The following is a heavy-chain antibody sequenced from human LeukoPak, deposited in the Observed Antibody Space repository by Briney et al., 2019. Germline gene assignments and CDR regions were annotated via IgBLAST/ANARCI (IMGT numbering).Heavy chain of an antibody. CDR2: INHSGST. J-gene: IGHJ3*02. D-gene: IGHD5-18*01. CDR3: ARQGPHVDTAIRDAFDI. Sequence: SETLSLTCAVYGGSFSGHYWSWIRQPPGKGLEWIGVINHSGSTNYNPSLKSRVTISVDTSKNQFSLKLSSVTAADTAVYYCARQGPHVDTAIRDAFDIWGQGTMVTVSS. V-gene: IGHV4-34*01. CDR1: GGSFSGHY.